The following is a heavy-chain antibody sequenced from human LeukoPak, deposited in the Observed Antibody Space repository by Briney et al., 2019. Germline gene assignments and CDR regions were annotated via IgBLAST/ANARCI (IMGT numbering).Heavy chain of an antibody. CDR3: AKDPLHIVVVTAIFDY. V-gene: IGHV3-23*01. CDR1: GFTFSSYA. CDR2: ISGSGGST. Sequence: GGSLRLSCAASGFTFSSYAMSWVRQAPGKGLEWVSAISGSGGSTYYADSVKGRFTISRDNSKNTLYLQMNSLKAEDTAVYYCAKDPLHIVVVTAIFDYWGQGTLVTVSS. D-gene: IGHD2-21*02. J-gene: IGHJ4*02.